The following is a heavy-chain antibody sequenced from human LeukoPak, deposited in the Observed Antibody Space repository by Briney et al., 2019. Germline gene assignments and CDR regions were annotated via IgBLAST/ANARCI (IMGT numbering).Heavy chain of an antibody. D-gene: IGHD1-26*01. V-gene: IGHV4-59*12. J-gene: IGHJ4*02. CDR1: GGSISSYY. Sequence: SETLSLTCTVSGGSISSYYWSWIRQPPGKGLEWIGYIYYSGSTNYNLSLKSRVTISVDTSKNQFFLKLRSVTAADTAVYYCARDVGASNFDSWGQGVQVTVSS. CDR2: IYYSGST. CDR3: ARDVGASNFDS.